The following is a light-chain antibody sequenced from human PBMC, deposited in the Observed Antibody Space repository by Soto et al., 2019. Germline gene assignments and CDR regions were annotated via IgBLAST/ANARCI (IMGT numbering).Light chain of an antibody. CDR1: QSVSSSF. J-gene: IGKJ1*01. CDR3: QQRSNWPPA. V-gene: IGKV3D-20*02. CDR2: GAS. Sequence: ENVLTQSPGTLSLSPGERATLSCRASQSVSSSFLAWYQQRPGQAPRLLIYGASSRATGIPDRFSGSGSGTDFTLTISSLEPEDFAVYYCQQRSNWPPAFGQGTKVDIK.